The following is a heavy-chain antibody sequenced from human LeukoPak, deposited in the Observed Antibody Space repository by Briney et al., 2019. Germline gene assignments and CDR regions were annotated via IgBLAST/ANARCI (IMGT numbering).Heavy chain of an antibody. V-gene: IGHV1-46*01. CDR3: ARDRSSGVFDI. CDR2: INPSGGST. J-gene: IGHJ3*02. D-gene: IGHD3-10*01. Sequence: GSVKVSCKASGYTFTSYYMHWVRQAPGQGLEWMGIINPSGGSTSYAQKFQGRVTMTRDTSTSTVYMELSSLRSEDTAVYYCARDRSSGVFDIWGQGTMVTVSS. CDR1: GYTFTSYY.